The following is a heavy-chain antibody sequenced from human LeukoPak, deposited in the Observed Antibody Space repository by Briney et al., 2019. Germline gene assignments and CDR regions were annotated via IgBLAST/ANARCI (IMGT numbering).Heavy chain of an antibody. CDR3: ARLGPYAHNTFDI. Sequence: PGGSLRLSCAASGFTFSSYWMTWVRQAPGKGLEWVANIKQDESEKYYVDSVKGRFTISRDNAKNSLYLQMNSLRAEDTAVYHCARLGPYAHNTFDIWGLGTMVTVSS. J-gene: IGHJ3*02. V-gene: IGHV3-7*01. CDR1: GFTFSSYW. D-gene: IGHD2-2*01. CDR2: IKQDESEK.